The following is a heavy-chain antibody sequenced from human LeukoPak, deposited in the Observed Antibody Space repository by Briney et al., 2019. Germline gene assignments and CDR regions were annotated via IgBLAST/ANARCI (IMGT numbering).Heavy chain of an antibody. D-gene: IGHD3-3*01. V-gene: IGHV3-49*04. CDR1: GFTFGDYA. Sequence: PGRSLRLSCTASGFTFGDYAMSWVRQAPGKGLEWVGFIRSKAYGGTTEYAASVKGRFTISRDDSKSIAYLQMNSLKTEDTAVYYCTRDSMRFLEWLSTPDYFGYWGQGTLVTVSS. CDR3: TRDSMRFLEWLSTPDYFGY. CDR2: IRSKAYGGTT. J-gene: IGHJ4*02.